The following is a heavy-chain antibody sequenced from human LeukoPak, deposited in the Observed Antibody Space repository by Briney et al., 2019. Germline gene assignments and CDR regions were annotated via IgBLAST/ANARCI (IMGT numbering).Heavy chain of an antibody. CDR1: GGSISSYY. Sequence: SETLSLTCTVSGGSISSYYWSWIRQPPGKGLEWTGYIYYSGSTNYNPSLKSRVTISVDTSKNQFSLKLSSVTAAVTAVYYCARGPGIAAAGHLDYWGQGTLVTVSS. V-gene: IGHV4-59*01. D-gene: IGHD6-13*01. CDR3: ARGPGIAAAGHLDY. J-gene: IGHJ4*02. CDR2: IYYSGST.